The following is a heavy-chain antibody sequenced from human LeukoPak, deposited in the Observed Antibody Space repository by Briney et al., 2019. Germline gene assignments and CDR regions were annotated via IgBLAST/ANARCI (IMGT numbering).Heavy chain of an antibody. CDR2: IYYTGST. J-gene: IGHJ4*02. Sequence: SETLSLTRNVSGGSVSSLYWSWFRQSPGEGLEWIGHIYYTGSTNYSPLLKGRVTISLDTSKNQFSLRLSSVTAADTAVYYCARSYGYLDYWGQGTLVTVSS. V-gene: IGHV4-59*02. D-gene: IGHD3-10*01. CDR1: GGSVSSLY. CDR3: ARSYGYLDY.